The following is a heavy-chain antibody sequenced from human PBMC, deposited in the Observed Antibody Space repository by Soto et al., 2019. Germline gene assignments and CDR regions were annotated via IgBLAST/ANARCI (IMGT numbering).Heavy chain of an antibody. CDR2: ISGSGGRT. J-gene: IGHJ4*02. V-gene: IGHV3-23*01. CDR1: GFTFSSYA. CDR3: EKKGDYFDY. Sequence: EVQLLESGGGLVQPGGSLRLSCAASGFTFSSYAMSWVRQAPGKGLEWVSTISGSGGRTYYADSVKGRFTISRDNSKNTVYLQMNSLRAEDTAVYYCEKKGDYFDYWGQGTLVTVSS.